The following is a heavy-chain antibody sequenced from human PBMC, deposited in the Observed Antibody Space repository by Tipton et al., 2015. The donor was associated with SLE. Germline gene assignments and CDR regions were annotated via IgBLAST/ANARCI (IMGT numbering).Heavy chain of an antibody. CDR3: ARECSGTGCLDS. CDR2: ISAYNGNT. D-gene: IGHD2-2*01. V-gene: IGHV1-18*01. Sequence: QSGAEVKKPGASVKVSCKASGYTFTSYGISWVRQAPGQGLEWMGWISAYNGNTNYAQKVQGRVTMTTDTSTSTAYMELRSPRSDDTAIYYCARECSGTGCLDSWGQGTLVTVSS. CDR1: GYTFTSYG. J-gene: IGHJ4*02.